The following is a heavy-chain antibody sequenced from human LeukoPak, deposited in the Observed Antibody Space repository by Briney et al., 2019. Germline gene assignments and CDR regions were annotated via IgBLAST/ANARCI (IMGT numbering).Heavy chain of an antibody. D-gene: IGHD1-14*01. CDR1: GFTFSSYS. CDR2: ISSSSSYI. Sequence: TGGSLRLSCAASGFTFSSYSMNWVRQAPGKGLEWVSSISSSSSYIYYADSVKGRFTISRDNAKNSLYLQMNSLRAEDTAVYYCARDLIPPPSKPAGWFDPWGQGTLVTVSS. V-gene: IGHV3-21*04. J-gene: IGHJ5*02. CDR3: ARDLIPPPSKPAGWFDP.